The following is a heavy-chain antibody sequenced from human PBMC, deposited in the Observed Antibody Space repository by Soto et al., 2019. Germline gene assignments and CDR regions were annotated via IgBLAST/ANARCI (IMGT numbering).Heavy chain of an antibody. Sequence: SETLSLTCTVSGGSTTNHCWTWIRQPPGKGLEWIGYVDVRGSTNYSPSLKSRVTMSVATSGNRFSLRLNSVTAADTALYYCARESSIRGLVYVSNWLAPRGQGTLVTV. CDR1: GGSTTNHC. V-gene: IGHV4-59*11. J-gene: IGHJ5*02. CDR2: VDVRGST. D-gene: IGHD3-10*01. CDR3: ARESSIRGLVYVSNWLAP.